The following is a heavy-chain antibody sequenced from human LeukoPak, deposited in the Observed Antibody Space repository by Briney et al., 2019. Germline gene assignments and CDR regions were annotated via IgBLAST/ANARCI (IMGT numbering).Heavy chain of an antibody. CDR1: GGSISSGSYY. Sequence: SQTLSLTRTVSGGSISSGSYYWSWIRQPAGKGLEWIGRIYTSGSTNYNPSLKSRVTISYTSKNHFSLELSSVTAADTAVYFCARGRVSSSSWHSTYYYYFYMDVWGKGTTVTVSS. J-gene: IGHJ6*03. CDR3: ARGRVSSSSWHSTYYYYFYMDV. D-gene: IGHD6-13*01. CDR2: IYTSGST. V-gene: IGHV4-61*02.